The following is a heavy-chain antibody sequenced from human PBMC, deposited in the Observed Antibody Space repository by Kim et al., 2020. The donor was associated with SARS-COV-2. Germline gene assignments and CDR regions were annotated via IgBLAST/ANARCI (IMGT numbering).Heavy chain of an antibody. CDR2: IKQDGSEK. Sequence: GGSLRLSCAASGFTFSSYWMSWVRQAPGKGLEWVANIKQDGSEKYYVDSVKGRLTISRDNAKNSLYLQMNSRRAEDTAVYYCARSAGYFDWFDPWGQGTLVTVSS. J-gene: IGHJ5*02. V-gene: IGHV3-7*01. CDR3: ARSAGYFDWFDP. D-gene: IGHD3-9*01. CDR1: GFTFSSYW.